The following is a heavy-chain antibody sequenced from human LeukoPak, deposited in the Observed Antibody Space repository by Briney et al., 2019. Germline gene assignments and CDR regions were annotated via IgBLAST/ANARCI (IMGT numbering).Heavy chain of an antibody. J-gene: IGHJ3*02. D-gene: IGHD3-22*01. CDR3: ATATYYYDSSGYEDAFDI. CDR2: IYYSGST. V-gene: IGHV4-39*01. CDR1: GGSISSSSYY. Sequence: SETLSPTCTVSGGSISSSSYYWGWIRQPPGKGLEWIGSIYYSGSTYYNPSLKSRVTISVDTSKNQFSLKLSSVTAADTAVYYCATATYYYDSSGYEDAFDIWGQGTMVTVSS.